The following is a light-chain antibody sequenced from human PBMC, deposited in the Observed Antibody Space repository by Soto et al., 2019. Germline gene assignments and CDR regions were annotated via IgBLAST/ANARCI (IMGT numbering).Light chain of an antibody. V-gene: IGLV2-14*01. J-gene: IGLJ3*02. CDR2: EVS. CDR1: SSDIGGYNY. CDR3: SAYTSSTSWV. Sequence: QSVLTQPASVSGSPGQSITISCTGTSSDIGGYNYVSWYQQHPGRAPKLIIYEVSNRPSGISNRFSASKSGSTASLTISGLQAEDEADYYCSAYTSSTSWVFGGGTKVTVL.